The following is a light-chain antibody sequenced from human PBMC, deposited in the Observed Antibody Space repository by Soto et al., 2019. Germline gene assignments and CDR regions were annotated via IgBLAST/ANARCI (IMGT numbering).Light chain of an antibody. CDR1: QSVSIN. CDR3: QQYYNWPRT. CDR2: GTS. Sequence: VMQQSPATLSVSQGEKDTLFCRASQSVSINLAWYQQKPGQAPRLIIHGTSTRATDIPARFSGGGSGTEFTLTISGLQSEDFAVYYCQQYYNWPRTFGQGTK. V-gene: IGKV3-15*01. J-gene: IGKJ1*01.